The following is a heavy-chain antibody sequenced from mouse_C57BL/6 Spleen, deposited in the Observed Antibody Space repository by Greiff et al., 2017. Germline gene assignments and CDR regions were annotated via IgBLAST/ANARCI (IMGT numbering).Heavy chain of an antibody. D-gene: IGHD1-1*01. Sequence: EVQLQQSGPGLVKPSQSLSLTCSVTGYSITSGYYWNWIRQFPGNKLEWMGYISYDGSNNYNPSLKNRISITRDTSKNQFFLKLNSVTTEDTATYYCASFTTDWYFDVWGTGTTVTVSS. J-gene: IGHJ1*03. CDR2: ISYDGSN. CDR1: GYSITSGYY. CDR3: ASFTTDWYFDV. V-gene: IGHV3-6*01.